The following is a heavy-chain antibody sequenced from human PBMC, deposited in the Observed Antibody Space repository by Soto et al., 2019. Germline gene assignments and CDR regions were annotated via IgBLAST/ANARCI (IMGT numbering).Heavy chain of an antibody. V-gene: IGHV3-7*01. J-gene: IGHJ6*03. Sequence: GGSLRLSCAASGFTCSTYWMTWVRQAPGKGLEWVANIKQDGSEKYYVDSVKGRFTISRDNAKNSLYLQMNSLRAEDTAVYYCARVSASVIQGYYYYYMDVWGKGTTVTVSS. D-gene: IGHD4-4*01. CDR2: IKQDGSEK. CDR1: GFTCSTYW. CDR3: ARVSASVIQGYYYYYMDV.